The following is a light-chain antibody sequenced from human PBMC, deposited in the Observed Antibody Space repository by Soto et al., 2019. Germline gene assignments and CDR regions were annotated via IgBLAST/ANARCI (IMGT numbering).Light chain of an antibody. CDR3: QQFGSPWT. Sequence: EIVLTQSPGTLSLSPGERATLSCRAGQTVSSNYLAWYQQKPGQAPRLLIHGASNRATGIPDRFSGSGSGTDFTLTISRLEPEESAVYYCQQFGSPWTFGQGTRLEI. V-gene: IGKV3-20*01. J-gene: IGKJ2*02. CDR2: GAS. CDR1: QTVSSNY.